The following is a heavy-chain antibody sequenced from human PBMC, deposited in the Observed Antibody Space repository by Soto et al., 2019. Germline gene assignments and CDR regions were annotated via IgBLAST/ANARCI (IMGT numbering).Heavy chain of an antibody. CDR2: ISYDGSNK. CDR1: GFTFSSYG. V-gene: IGHV3-30*18. J-gene: IGHJ5*02. Sequence: QVQLVESGGGVVQPGRSLRLSCAASGFTFSSYGMHWVRQAPGKGLEWVAVISYDGSNKYYADSVKGRFTISRDNSXXTXYXQMNSLSTEDTAVYYGAKRLGSSLRFFEWSPNWFDPWGQGTLVTVSS. CDR3: AKRLGSSLRFFEWSPNWFDP. D-gene: IGHD3-3*01.